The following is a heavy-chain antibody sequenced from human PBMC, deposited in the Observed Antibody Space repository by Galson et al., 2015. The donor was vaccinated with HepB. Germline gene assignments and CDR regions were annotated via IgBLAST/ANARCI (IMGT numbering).Heavy chain of an antibody. CDR3: VVSLKAVTAPFAY. Sequence: SETLSLTCTVSGGSISSSTYYWGWIRRPPGKGLEWIGSIYYSGSTYFNPSLKSRVTMSPDTSKRQFSLKLNAVTAADTAVYYCVVSLKAVTAPFAYWGQGLMVTVSS. V-gene: IGHV4-39*01. J-gene: IGHJ4*02. D-gene: IGHD4-11*01. CDR2: IYYSGST. CDR1: GGSISSSTYY.